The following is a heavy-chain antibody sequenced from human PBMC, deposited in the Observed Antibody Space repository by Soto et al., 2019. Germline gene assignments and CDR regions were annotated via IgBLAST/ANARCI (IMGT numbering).Heavy chain of an antibody. CDR2: VWYDGGNK. V-gene: IGHV3-33*01. J-gene: IGHJ6*02. CDR3: VRAAGYSGNDYVYYYGMAV. Sequence: QVQLVESGGGVVQPGRSLRLSCAASGFTFSSYGMHWVRQAPGKGLEWVALVWYDGGNKYYADSVKGRFTISRDNSKNTLYLKMNSLRDEDTAVYYCVRAAGYSGNDYVYYYGMAVWGQGTTVTVSS. CDR1: GFTFSSYG. D-gene: IGHD5-12*01.